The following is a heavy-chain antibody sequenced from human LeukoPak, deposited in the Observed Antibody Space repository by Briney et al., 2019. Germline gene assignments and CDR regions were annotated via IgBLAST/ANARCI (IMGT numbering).Heavy chain of an antibody. CDR2: ISSSSSYI. CDR3: ARDSRLGGTTGTTYVNY. V-gene: IGHV3-21*01. D-gene: IGHD1-1*01. Sequence: PGGSLRLSCAASEFTFSSYSMNRVRQAPGNGLEWVSSISSSSSYIYYAESVKGRFTISRDNAKNSLYLQMNSLRAEDTAVYYCARDSRLGGTTGTTYVNYWGQGTLVTVSS. J-gene: IGHJ4*02. CDR1: EFTFSSYS.